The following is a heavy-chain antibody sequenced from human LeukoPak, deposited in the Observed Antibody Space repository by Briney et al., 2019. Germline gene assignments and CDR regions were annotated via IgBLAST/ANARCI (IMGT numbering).Heavy chain of an antibody. J-gene: IGHJ4*02. Sequence: GGSLRLPCAASGFTFSNHWMSWVRQAPGKGLEWVADIKQDGSLKYYVDSVKGRFTISRDNAENSLYLQLNSLRAEDTAVYYCTRDLQYYDTSGYVAPLIDYWGQGTLVTVSS. CDR1: GFTFSNHW. CDR3: TRDLQYYDTSGYVAPLIDY. V-gene: IGHV3-7*01. D-gene: IGHD3-22*01. CDR2: IKQDGSLK.